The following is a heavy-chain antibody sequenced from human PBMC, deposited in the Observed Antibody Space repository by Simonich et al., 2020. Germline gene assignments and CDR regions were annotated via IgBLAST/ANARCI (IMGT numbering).Heavy chain of an antibody. V-gene: IGHV3-48*01. CDR1: GFTFSSYS. J-gene: IGHJ3*02. CDR3: ARDSSYYAFDI. D-gene: IGHD5-12*01. Sequence: EVQRVESGGGLVQPGGSLRLSCAASGFTFSSYSMNWVRQAPGKGLEWVSDISSSSRNIYYADSVKVRFTTSRDNAKNSLYLQMNSLRAEDTAVYYCARDSSYYAFDIWGQGTMVTVSS. CDR2: ISSSSRNI.